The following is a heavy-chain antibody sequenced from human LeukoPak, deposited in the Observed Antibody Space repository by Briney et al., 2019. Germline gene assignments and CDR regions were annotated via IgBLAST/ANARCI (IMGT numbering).Heavy chain of an antibody. CDR2: IHSDGTT. V-gene: IGHV4-4*09. Sequence: SGTLSLTCSVSGGSLTNYCWGWVGQPPGKELDDIGYIHSDGTTNYNPSLKSRVTVSLDTSMTLFTLRLSFVTAADTAVYFCARLNYRGGEALHFDYWGQGTLVAVSS. J-gene: IGHJ4*02. CDR3: ARLNYRGGEALHFDY. D-gene: IGHD3-16*01. CDR1: GGSLTNYC.